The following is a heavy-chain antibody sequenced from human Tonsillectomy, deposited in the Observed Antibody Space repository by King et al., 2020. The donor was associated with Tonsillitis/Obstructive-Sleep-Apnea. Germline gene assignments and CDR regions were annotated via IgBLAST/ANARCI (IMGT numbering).Heavy chain of an antibody. V-gene: IGHV3-9*01. CDR2: ISWNSGSI. CDR3: AKDLIIAESGTPGDAFDI. CDR1: GFTFDDYA. D-gene: IGHD6-13*01. J-gene: IGHJ3*02. Sequence: VQLVESGGGLVQPGRSLRLSCAASGFTFDDYAMYWVRQAPGKGLEWVSGISWNSGSIVYADSVKGRFTISRVNAKNSLYLQMNSLRAEDTALYYCAKDLIIAESGTPGDAFDIWGQGTMVTVS.